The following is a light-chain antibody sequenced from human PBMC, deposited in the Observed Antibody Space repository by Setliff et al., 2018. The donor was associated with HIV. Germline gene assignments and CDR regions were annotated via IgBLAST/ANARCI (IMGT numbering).Light chain of an antibody. CDR1: SSDVGGYNY. Sequence: QSVLTQPASVSGSPGQSITISCTGSSSDVGGYNYVSWYQQHPGKAPKLMIYDVSQRPSGVSDRFSGSKSGITASLTISGLQPEDESDYYCSSYTASSTWVFGGGTK. J-gene: IGLJ3*02. CDR3: SSYTASSTWV. CDR2: DVS. V-gene: IGLV2-14*03.